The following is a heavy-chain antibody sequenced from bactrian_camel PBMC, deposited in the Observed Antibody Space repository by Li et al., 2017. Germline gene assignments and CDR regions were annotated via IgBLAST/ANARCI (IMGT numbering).Heavy chain of an antibody. CDR2: IYSGPERA. V-gene: IGHV3S40*01. J-gene: IGHJ4*01. D-gene: IGHD2*01. CDR3: AISTIGGGSYEYNH. Sequence: QLVESGGGSVQAGGSLRLSCAASGFILSTYDVSWVRQAPGKGLEWVSSIYSGPERAYYADSVKGRFTVSRDNGKNTLYLQLNSLKIEDTAMYYCAISTIGGGSYEYNHWGQGTQVTVS. CDR1: GFILSTYD.